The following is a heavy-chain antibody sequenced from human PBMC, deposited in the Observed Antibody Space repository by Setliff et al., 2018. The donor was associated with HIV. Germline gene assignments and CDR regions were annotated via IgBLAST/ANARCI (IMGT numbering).Heavy chain of an antibody. CDR3: ARDATYDYVWGTSSLVLDY. J-gene: IGHJ4*02. CDR2: INPGDGST. V-gene: IGHV1-46*01. Sequence: ASVKVSCKASGYIFTNYYVHWVRQAPGQGLEWMGIINPGDGSTIYAQKFQGRVTMTRDTSTSTLYMELSSLRSEDTAVYYCARDATYDYVWGTSSLVLDYWGQGTLVTVSS. CDR1: GYIFTNYY. D-gene: IGHD3-16*01.